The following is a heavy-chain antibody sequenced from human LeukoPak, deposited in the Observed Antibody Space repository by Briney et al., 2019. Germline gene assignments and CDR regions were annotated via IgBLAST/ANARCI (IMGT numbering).Heavy chain of an antibody. V-gene: IGHV4-39*01. D-gene: IGHD3-3*01. Sequence: PSETLSLTCTVSGGSISTSSYYWGRIRQPPGKGLEWIGSMYYSGSTYYNPSLKSRVTISVDTSKNQVSLKLSSVTAADTALYYCASNEWSGYYFDYWGQGTLVTVSS. CDR3: ASNEWSGYYFDY. CDR2: MYYSGST. J-gene: IGHJ4*02. CDR1: GGSISTSSYY.